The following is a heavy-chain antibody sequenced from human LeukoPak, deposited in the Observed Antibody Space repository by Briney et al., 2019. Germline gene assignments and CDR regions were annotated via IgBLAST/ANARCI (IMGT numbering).Heavy chain of an antibody. CDR1: GASISSYY. CDR3: ARDPWGGGDYYYMDV. V-gene: IGHV4-4*07. D-gene: IGHD2-21*01. J-gene: IGHJ6*03. CDR2: IYTSGSS. Sequence: KPSETLSLTCTVSGASISSYYWSWIRQPAGNGLEWIGRIYTSGSSNYNPSLKSRVTMPVDTSKNQFSLKLSSVTAADTAVYYCARDPWGGGDYYYMDVWGKGTTVTVSS.